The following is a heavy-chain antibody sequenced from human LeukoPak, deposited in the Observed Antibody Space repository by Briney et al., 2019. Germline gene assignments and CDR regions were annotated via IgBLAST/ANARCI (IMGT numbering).Heavy chain of an antibody. CDR3: ARNLAAAATFVY. D-gene: IGHD6-13*01. Sequence: SQTLSLTRAISGDSVSSNSATWNWIRPSPSRCLEWLGRTYYRSKWSNDYAVSVRRRITINPDTSKNQFSLQLISVTPEDTAVYFCARNLAAAATFVYWGQGTLVTVSS. CDR1: GDSVSSNSAT. V-gene: IGHV6-1*01. CDR2: TYYRSKWSN. J-gene: IGHJ4*02.